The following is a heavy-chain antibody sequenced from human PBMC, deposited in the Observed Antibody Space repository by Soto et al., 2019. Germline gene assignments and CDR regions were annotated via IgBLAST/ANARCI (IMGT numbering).Heavy chain of an antibody. CDR1: GFTFSDYY. V-gene: IGHV3-11*06. Sequence: GGSLRLSCAASGFTFSDYYMSWIRQAPGKGLEWVSYISSSSSYTNYADSVKGRFTISRDNSKNTLYLQMDSLRPEDTAVYYCAKEVAVAGDFDYWGHGTLVTVSS. D-gene: IGHD6-19*01. CDR3: AKEVAVAGDFDY. CDR2: ISSSSSYT. J-gene: IGHJ4*01.